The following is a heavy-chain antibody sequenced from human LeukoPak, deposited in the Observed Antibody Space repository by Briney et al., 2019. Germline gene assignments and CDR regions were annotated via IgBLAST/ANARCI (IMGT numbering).Heavy chain of an antibody. V-gene: IGHV3-72*01. CDR2: IKNKANSYIT. CDR1: GFTFSDHF. CDR3: ASIRGTLGY. D-gene: IGHD1-26*01. J-gene: IGHJ4*02. Sequence: GGSLRLSCAASGFTFSDHFMDWVRQAPGKGLEWVGRIKNKANSYITQYAASVEGRFTISRDDSKNSLYLQMSSLKTEDTAMYYCASIRGTLGYWGQGTVVTVSS.